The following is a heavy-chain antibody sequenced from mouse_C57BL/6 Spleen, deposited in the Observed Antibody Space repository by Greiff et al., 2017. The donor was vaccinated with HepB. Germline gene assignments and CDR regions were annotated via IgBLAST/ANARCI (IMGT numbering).Heavy chain of an antibody. D-gene: IGHD1-1*01. V-gene: IGHV1-64*01. CDR3: AANYYGSSKAMDY. CDR2: IHPNSGST. J-gene: IGHJ4*01. CDR1: GYTFTSYW. Sequence: VQLQQPGAELVKPGASVKLSCKASGYTFTSYWMHWVKQRPGQGLEWIGMIHPNSGSTNYNEKFKSKATLTVDKSSSTAYMQLSSLTSEDSAVYYCAANYYGSSKAMDYWGQGTSVTVSS.